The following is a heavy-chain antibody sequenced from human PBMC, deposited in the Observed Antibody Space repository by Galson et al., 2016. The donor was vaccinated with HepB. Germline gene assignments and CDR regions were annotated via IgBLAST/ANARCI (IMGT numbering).Heavy chain of an antibody. CDR3: AIGYVNTWYVDS. CDR2: VDPEDGET. Sequence: VKVSCKVSGYTFSDSYIHWVQQAPGKGLEWMGLVDPEDGETIYAEKFQGRVSITADTSTDTAYMELSSLRSEDTAVYYCAIGYVNTWYVDSWGQGTLVTVSS. V-gene: IGHV1-69-2*01. CDR1: GYTFSDSY. J-gene: IGHJ4*02. D-gene: IGHD1-14*01.